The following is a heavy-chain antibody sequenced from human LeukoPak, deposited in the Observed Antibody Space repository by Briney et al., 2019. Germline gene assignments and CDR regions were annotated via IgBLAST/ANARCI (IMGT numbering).Heavy chain of an antibody. CDR2: IYTSGST. V-gene: IGHV4-4*07. D-gene: IGHD2-15*01. J-gene: IGHJ5*02. CDR3: ARDRIPGWFDP. CDR1: GHSITRGYY. Sequence: PSETLSLTCAVSGHSITRGYYWSWIRQPAGKGLEWIGRIYTSGSTNYNPSLKSRVTMSVDTSKNQFSLKLSSVTAADTAVYYCARDRIPGWFDPWGQGTLVTVSS.